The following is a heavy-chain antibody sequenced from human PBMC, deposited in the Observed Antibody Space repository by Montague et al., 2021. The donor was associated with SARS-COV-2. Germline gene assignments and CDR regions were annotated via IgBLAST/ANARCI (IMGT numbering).Heavy chain of an antibody. CDR3: AKLRAGASCVGDCYVDS. V-gene: IGHV3-23*03. D-gene: IGHD2-21*02. CDR2: IIRDGSNT. J-gene: IGHJ4*02. Sequence: SLRLSCAASGFTFNNYAMSWVRQAPGKGLEWVSTIIRDGSNTYYADSVKGRFTVSRDGSMNTLSLQMNSLRAEDTAIYYCAKLRAGASCVGDCYVDSWGQGTLVTVSS. CDR1: GFTFNNYA.